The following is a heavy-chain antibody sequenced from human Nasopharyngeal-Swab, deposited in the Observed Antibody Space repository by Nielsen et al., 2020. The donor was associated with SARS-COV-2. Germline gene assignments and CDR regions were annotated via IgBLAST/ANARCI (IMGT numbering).Heavy chain of an antibody. D-gene: IGHD2-21*01. CDR3: ARELTIPEAYSGDNWFDP. V-gene: IGHV4-34*01. J-gene: IGHJ5*02. Sequence: SETLSLTCAVYGGSFSGYYWSWIRQPPGKGLEWIGEINHSGSTNYNPSLKSRVTISVDTSKNQFSLKLSSVTAADTAVYYCARELTIPEAYSGDNWFDPWGQGTLVTVSS. CDR1: GGSFSGYY. CDR2: INHSGST.